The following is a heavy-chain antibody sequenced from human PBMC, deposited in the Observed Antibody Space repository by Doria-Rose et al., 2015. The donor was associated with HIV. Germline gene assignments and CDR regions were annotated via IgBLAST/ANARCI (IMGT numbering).Heavy chain of an antibody. V-gene: IGHV4-59*01. CDR1: GGTISHYY. J-gene: IGHJ4*02. D-gene: IGHD1-26*01. Sequence: QVQLQESGPGLVKPSETLSLTCSVSGGTISHYYWSWIRQAPRKGLEYIGDIFYTGSTNYSPSLKSRVSISIDTSKNKFSLRLSSVTAADAAVYYCARVLSGTYDYWGQGTLVTVSS. CDR3: ARVLSGTYDY. CDR2: IFYTGST.